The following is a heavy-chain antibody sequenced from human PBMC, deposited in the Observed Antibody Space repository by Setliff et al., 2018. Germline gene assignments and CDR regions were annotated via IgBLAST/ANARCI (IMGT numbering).Heavy chain of an antibody. Sequence: SETLSLTCAVYGGSFSDYHWSWIRQTPGKGLEWIGSIYYSGSTYYNPSLKSRVTISVDTSKNQFSLKLSSVTAADTAVYYCARVSVFRGLYSGSYVSYFDLWGRGTLVTVSS. CDR3: ARVSVFRGLYSGSYVSYFDL. V-gene: IGHV4-34*01. D-gene: IGHD1-26*01. CDR1: GGSFSDYH. CDR2: IYYSGST. J-gene: IGHJ2*01.